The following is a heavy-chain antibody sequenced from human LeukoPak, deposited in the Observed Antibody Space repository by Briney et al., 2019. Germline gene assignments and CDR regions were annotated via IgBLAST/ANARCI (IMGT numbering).Heavy chain of an antibody. V-gene: IGHV3-15*01. J-gene: IGHJ4*02. CDR3: TTDFYCSSTSCRPYYFDY. Sequence: PGGSLRLSCAASGFTFSNAWMSWVRQAPGKGLEWVGRIKSKTDGGTTDYAAPVKGRFTISRDDSKNTLYLQMNSLKTEDTTVYYCTTDFYCSSTSCRPYYFDYWGQGTLVTVSS. CDR2: IKSKTDGGTT. CDR1: GFTFSNAW. D-gene: IGHD2-2*01.